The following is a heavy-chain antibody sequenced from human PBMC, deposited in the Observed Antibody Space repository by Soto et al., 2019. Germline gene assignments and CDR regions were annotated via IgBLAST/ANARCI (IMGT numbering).Heavy chain of an antibody. J-gene: IGHJ4*01. D-gene: IGHD1-26*01. V-gene: IGHV5-51*01. CDR2: VYPSTSQA. CDR3: ARLSTVLTVRATSDL. CDR1: GYKFSTYW. Sequence: GESLKISCKGSGYKFSTYWIAWVRQMPGKGLEFMGVVYPSTSQATYSPSFQGQVTISAGKSINTAYLEWGGLKASDTAMYYCARLSTVLTVRATSDLWGKGTLVTVSS.